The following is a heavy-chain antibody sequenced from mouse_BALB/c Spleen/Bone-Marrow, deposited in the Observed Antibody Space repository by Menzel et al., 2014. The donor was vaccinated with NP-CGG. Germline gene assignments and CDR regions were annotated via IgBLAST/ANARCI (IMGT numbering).Heavy chain of an antibody. V-gene: IGHV1-80*01. Sequence: QVQLQQSGAELVRPGSSVKISCKASGYAFSIYWMNWVKQRPGQGLEWIGQIYPGDDDTDYNGKFKGKATLTAGRSSRTAYMQLNSLTSEDSAVYFCARGGISIDYWGQGTTLTVSS. J-gene: IGHJ2*01. CDR3: ARGGISIDY. CDR1: GYAFSIYW. CDR2: IYPGDDDT.